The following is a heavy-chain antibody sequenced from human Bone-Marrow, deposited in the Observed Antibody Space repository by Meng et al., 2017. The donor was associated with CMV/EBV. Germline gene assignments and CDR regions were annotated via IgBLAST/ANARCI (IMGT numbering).Heavy chain of an antibody. V-gene: IGHV3-15*01. CDR2: IKSKSDGGTI. J-gene: IGHJ6*02. CDR3: TTGLSVAPDYYGMDV. D-gene: IGHD2-15*01. Sequence: GGSLRLSCAASGFTFNNAWMSWVRQAPGKGLEWVGRIKSKSDGGTIDYAAPVKGRFTISRDDSKNTLYLQMNSLKTEDTAVYYCTTGLSVAPDYYGMDVWGQGTTVTVSS. CDR1: GFTFNNAW.